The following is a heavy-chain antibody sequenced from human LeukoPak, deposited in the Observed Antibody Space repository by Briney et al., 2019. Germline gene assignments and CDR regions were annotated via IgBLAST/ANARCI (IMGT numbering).Heavy chain of an antibody. CDR2: ISGSGGST. Sequence: GGSLRLSCAASGFTFSSYAMSWVRQAPGKGLEWVSAISGSGGSTYYADSVKGRFTISRDNSKNTLYLQMNSLRAEDTAVYYCAKDGMIVVVITLDYWGQGTLVTVSS. D-gene: IGHD3-22*01. CDR1: GFTFSSYA. V-gene: IGHV3-23*01. CDR3: AKDGMIVVVITLDY. J-gene: IGHJ4*02.